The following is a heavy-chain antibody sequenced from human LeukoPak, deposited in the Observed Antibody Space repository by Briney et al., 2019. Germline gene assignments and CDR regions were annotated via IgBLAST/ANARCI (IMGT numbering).Heavy chain of an antibody. V-gene: IGHV3-33*01. J-gene: IGHJ4*02. D-gene: IGHD6-6*01. CDR1: GFTFSGYG. CDR3: VCSSSLPYFDY. CDR2: IWYDGSNK. Sequence: PGGSLRLSCAASGFTFSGYGMHWVRQAPGKGLEWVAVIWYDGSNKYYADSVKGRFTISRDNSKNTLYLQMNSLRAEDTAVYYCVCSSSLPYFDYWGQGTLVTVSS.